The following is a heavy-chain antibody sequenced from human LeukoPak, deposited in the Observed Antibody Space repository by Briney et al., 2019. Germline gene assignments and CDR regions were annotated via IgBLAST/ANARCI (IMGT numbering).Heavy chain of an antibody. D-gene: IGHD3-16*01. CDR1: GSSISSYY. CDR3: ARWVGFYYAMDV. V-gene: IGHV4-59*01. CDR2: IYYTGST. Sequence: SETLSLTCTVSGSSISSYYWSWIRQPPGKAREWIGYIYYTGSTNYNPSLKSRVTISVDTSKNQFSLKLSSVTAADTAVYYCARWVGFYYAMDVWGQGTTVTVSS. J-gene: IGHJ6*02.